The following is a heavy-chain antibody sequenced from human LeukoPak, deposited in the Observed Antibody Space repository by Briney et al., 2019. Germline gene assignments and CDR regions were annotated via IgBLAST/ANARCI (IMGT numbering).Heavy chain of an antibody. CDR2: IYYSGST. CDR3: ARRPWEGYYDSSGPFDY. V-gene: IGHV4-59*08. Sequence: PSETLSLTCTVSGGSLSSYYWSWIRQPPGKGLEWIGYIYYSGSTNYNPSLKSRVTISVDTSKNQFSLKLSSVTAADTAVYYCARRPWEGYYDSSGPFDYWGQGTLVTVSS. J-gene: IGHJ4*02. D-gene: IGHD3-22*01. CDR1: GGSLSSYY.